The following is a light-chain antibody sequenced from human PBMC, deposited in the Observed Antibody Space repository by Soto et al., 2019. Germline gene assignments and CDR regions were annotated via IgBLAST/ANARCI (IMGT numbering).Light chain of an antibody. J-gene: IGKJ5*01. CDR3: QQRSDWIT. CDR2: DAS. CDR1: QSVGSD. V-gene: IGKV3-11*01. Sequence: EIVMTQSPATLSVSPGERATLPCRASQSVGSDLAWYQQKPGQAPRLLIYDASNRATGIPARFSGSGSGTDFTLTISSLEPEDFAVYYCQQRSDWITFGQGTRLEIK.